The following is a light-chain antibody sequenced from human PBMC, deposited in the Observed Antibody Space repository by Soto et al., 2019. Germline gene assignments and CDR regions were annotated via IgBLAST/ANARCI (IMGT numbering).Light chain of an antibody. CDR1: QSVASSS. Sequence: EIVLTQSPATLSLSPGERATLSCRASQSVASSSLAWYQQKPGQAPRLLIYGASSRAIGIPDRFSGSGSGTDFTLTISRLEPEDFAVYYCQQYGSSSGTFGPGTKVDI. J-gene: IGKJ3*01. CDR3: QQYGSSSGT. CDR2: GAS. V-gene: IGKV3-20*01.